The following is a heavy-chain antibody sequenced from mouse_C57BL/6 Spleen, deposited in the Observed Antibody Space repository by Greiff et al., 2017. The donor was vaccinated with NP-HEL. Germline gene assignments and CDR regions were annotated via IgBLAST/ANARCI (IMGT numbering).Heavy chain of an antibody. CDR2: ISSGGDYI. V-gene: IGHV5-9-1*02. CDR3: TRDRGPYYGAFDY. D-gene: IGHD1-1*01. CDR1: GFTFSSYA. Sequence: EVKLVESGEGLVKPGGSLKLSCAASGFTFSSYAMSWVRQTPEKRLEWVAYISSGGDYIYYADTVKGRFTISRDNARNTLYLQMSSLKSEDTAMYYCTRDRGPYYGAFDYGGQGTTLTVSS. J-gene: IGHJ2*01.